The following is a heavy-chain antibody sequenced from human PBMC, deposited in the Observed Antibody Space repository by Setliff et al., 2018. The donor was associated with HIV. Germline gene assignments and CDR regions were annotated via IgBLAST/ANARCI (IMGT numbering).Heavy chain of an antibody. CDR3: ARISMVTIRNYYYDMDV. J-gene: IGHJ6*03. CDR1: GDSISSHY. V-gene: IGHV4-59*11. D-gene: IGHD5-18*01. CDR2: IYYSGST. Sequence: SETLSLTCTVSGDSISSHYWSWIPQPPGKGLEWIGYIYYSGSTNYNPSLKSRVTISVDTSKNQFSLKLSSVTAADTAVYYCARISMVTIRNYYYDMDVWGKGTTVTVSS.